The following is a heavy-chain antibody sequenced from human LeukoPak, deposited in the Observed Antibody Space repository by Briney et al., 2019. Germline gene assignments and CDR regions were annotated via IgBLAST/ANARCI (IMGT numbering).Heavy chain of an antibody. V-gene: IGHV4-31*03. CDR2: IYYSGST. D-gene: IGHD5-24*01. Sequence: SETLSLTCTVSGGSISSGGYYWSWIRQHPGKGLEWIGYIYYSGSTYYNPSLKSRVTISVDTSKNQFSLKLSSVTAADTAVYYCAREGDGYNYGAFDIWGQGTMVTVSS. J-gene: IGHJ3*02. CDR1: GGSISSGGYY. CDR3: AREGDGYNYGAFDI.